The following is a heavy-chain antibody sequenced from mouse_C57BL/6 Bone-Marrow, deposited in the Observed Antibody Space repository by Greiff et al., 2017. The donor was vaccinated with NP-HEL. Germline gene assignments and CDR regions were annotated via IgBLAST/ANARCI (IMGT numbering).Heavy chain of an antibody. CDR3: ARGSMMVTGDAMGY. CDR1: GFTFSDYG. V-gene: IGHV5-17*01. J-gene: IGHJ4*01. D-gene: IGHD2-3*01. Sequence: EVNLVESGGGLVKPGGSLKLSCAASGFTFSDYGMHWVRQAPEKGLEWVAYISSGSSTIYYADTVKGRFTISRDNAKNTLFLQMTSLRSEDTAMYYCARGSMMVTGDAMGYWGQGTSVTVSS. CDR2: ISSGSSTI.